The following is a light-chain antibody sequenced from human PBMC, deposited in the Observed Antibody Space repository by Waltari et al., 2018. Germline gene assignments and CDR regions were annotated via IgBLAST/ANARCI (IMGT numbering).Light chain of an antibody. V-gene: IGLV3-21*04. Sequence: SYVVPQSPPVSVAPGETARITCGVNHIGRTRVHWYQQRPGQAPLLVIFYDSDRPSGIPERFSGSNSGNTATLTISWVEAEDEADYYCLVWHSTIDHQGVFGGGTKLTVL. CDR3: LVWHSTIDHQGV. CDR2: YDS. CDR1: HIGRTR. J-gene: IGLJ2*01.